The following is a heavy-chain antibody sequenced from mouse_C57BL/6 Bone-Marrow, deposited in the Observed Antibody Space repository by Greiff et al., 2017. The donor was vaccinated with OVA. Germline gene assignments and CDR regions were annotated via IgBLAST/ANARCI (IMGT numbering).Heavy chain of an antibody. V-gene: IGHV1-19*01. CDR3: ARWRDGFPFAY. CDR1: GYTFTDYY. CDR2: INPYNGGT. J-gene: IGHJ3*01. D-gene: IGHD2-3*01. Sequence: EVQLQQSGPVLVKPGASVKMSCKASGYTFTDYYMNWVKQSHGKSLEWIGVINPYNGGTSYNQKFKGKATLTVDKSSSTAYMELNSLTSEDSAVYYCARWRDGFPFAYWGQGTLVTVSA.